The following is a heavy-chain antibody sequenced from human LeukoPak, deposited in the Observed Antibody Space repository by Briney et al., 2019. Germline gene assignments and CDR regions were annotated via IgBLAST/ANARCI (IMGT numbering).Heavy chain of an antibody. CDR3: AKAIVVVPAAIDY. CDR2: ISGSGGST. CDR1: GFTFSSYA. V-gene: IGHV3-23*01. J-gene: IGHJ4*02. D-gene: IGHD2-2*01. Sequence: GGSLRLSCAASGFTFSSYAMSWVRQAPGKGLELVSAISGSGGSTYYADSVKGRFTISRDNSKNTLYLQMNSLRAEDTAVYYCAKAIVVVPAAIDYWGQGTLVTVSS.